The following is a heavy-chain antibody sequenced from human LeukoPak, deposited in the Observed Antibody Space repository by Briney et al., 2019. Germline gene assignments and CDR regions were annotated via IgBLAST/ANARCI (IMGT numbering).Heavy chain of an antibody. CDR2: INHSGST. V-gene: IGHV4-34*01. CDR1: GGSFSGYY. CDR3: ARGSRTTVTTIWFDP. Sequence: SETLSLTCAVYGGSFSGYYWSWIRQPPGKGLEWIGEINHSGSTNCNPSLKSRVTISVDTSKNQFSLKLSSVTAADTAVYYCARGSRTTVTTIWFDPWGQGTLVTVSS. J-gene: IGHJ5*02. D-gene: IGHD4-17*01.